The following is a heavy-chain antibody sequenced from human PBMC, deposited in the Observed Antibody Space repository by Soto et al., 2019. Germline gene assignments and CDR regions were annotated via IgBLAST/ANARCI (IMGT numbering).Heavy chain of an antibody. D-gene: IGHD6-13*01. Sequence: GGSLRLSCAASGFTFSSYGMHWVRQAPGKGLEWVAVIWYDGSNKYYADSVKGRFTISRDNSKNTLYLQMNSLRAEDTAVYYCARALAAAGTGPFDYWGQGTLVTVSS. CDR1: GFTFSSYG. CDR3: ARALAAAGTGPFDY. J-gene: IGHJ4*02. CDR2: IWYDGSNK. V-gene: IGHV3-33*01.